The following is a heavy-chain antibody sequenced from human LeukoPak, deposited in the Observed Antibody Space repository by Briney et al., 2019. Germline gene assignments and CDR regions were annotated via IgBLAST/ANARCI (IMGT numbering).Heavy chain of an antibody. CDR3: ARGVSGSYYSSLIFYMDV. V-gene: IGHV1-69*05. D-gene: IGHD1-26*01. J-gene: IGHJ6*03. Sequence: SVKVSCKASGYTFTSYGISWVRQAPGQGLEWMGGIIPFFGTANYAQKFQGRVTITTDESTSTAYMELSSLRSEDTAVYYCARGVSGSYYSSLIFYMDVWGKGTTVTVSS. CDR1: GYTFTSYG. CDR2: IIPFFGTA.